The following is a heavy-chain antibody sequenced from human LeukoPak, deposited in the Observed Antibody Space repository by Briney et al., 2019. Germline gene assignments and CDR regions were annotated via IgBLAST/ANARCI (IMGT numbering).Heavy chain of an antibody. V-gene: IGHV4-4*07. CDR2: ISTSGTT. CDR3: ASSNPLYSSSWYS. D-gene: IGHD6-13*01. J-gene: IGHJ4*02. CDR1: GGSISSYY. Sequence: SETLSLTCTVSGGSISSYYWSWIRQPAGKGLEWIGRISTSGTTNYSPSPKSRVTMSVDTSRNQFSLKLSSVTAADTAVYYSASSNPLYSSSWYSWGQGTLVTVSS.